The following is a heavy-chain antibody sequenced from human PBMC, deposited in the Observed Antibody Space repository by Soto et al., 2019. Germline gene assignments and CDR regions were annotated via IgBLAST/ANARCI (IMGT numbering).Heavy chain of an antibody. CDR2: IIPIFGTA. D-gene: IGHD5-12*01. J-gene: IGHJ6*02. V-gene: IGHV1-69*01. CDR3: AREGLKGDGYNMYSGYYNGMDV. CDR1: GGTFSSYA. Sequence: QVQLVQSGAEVKKPGSSVKVSCKASGGTFSSYAISWVRQAPGQGLEWMGGIIPIFGTANYAQKFQGRVTITADESTSTAYMELSSLRSEDTAVYYCAREGLKGDGYNMYSGYYNGMDVWGQGTTVTVSS.